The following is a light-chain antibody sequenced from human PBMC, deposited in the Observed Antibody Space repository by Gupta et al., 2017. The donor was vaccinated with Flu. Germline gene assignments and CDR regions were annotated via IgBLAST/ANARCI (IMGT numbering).Light chain of an antibody. CDR3: QAWDSSSVV. CDR1: KLEDKY. CDR2: EDT. J-gene: IGLJ2*01. Sequence: SPGQTASITCYGDKLEDKYTSWYQQMPGQAPVLVIYEDTKRPSGMPGRFSGSSSGNTATLTISGTQALDEADYYCQAWDSSSVVFGGGTKLTVL. V-gene: IGLV3-1*01.